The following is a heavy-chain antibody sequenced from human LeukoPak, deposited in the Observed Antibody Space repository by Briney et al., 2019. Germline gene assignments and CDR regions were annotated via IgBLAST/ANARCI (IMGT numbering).Heavy chain of an antibody. Sequence: GGSLRLSCAASGFTFSSYSMNWVRQAPGKGLEWVSSISSSSSYKYYADSVKGRFTISRDNAKNSLYLQMNSLRAEDTAVYYCARDHGSSYALDYWGQGTLVTVSS. D-gene: IGHD6-6*01. V-gene: IGHV3-21*01. CDR1: GFTFSSYS. J-gene: IGHJ4*02. CDR3: ARDHGSSYALDY. CDR2: ISSSSSYK.